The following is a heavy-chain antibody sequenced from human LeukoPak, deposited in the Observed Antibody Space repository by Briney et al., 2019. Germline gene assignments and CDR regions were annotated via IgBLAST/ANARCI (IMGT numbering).Heavy chain of an antibody. V-gene: IGHV1-18*01. Sequence: ASVKVSCKASGYTFTSYGISWVRQAPGQGLEWMGWISAYNGNTNYAQKLQGRVTMTTDTSTSTAYMELSSLRSDDTAVYYCARGVVRGVTREGNYYYYYYMDVWGKGTTVTISS. CDR3: ARGVVRGVTREGNYYYYYYMDV. CDR2: ISAYNGNT. CDR1: GYTFTSYG. J-gene: IGHJ6*03. D-gene: IGHD3-10*01.